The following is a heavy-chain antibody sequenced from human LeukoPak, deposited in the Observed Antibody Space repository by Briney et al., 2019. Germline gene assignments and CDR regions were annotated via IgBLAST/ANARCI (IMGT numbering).Heavy chain of an antibody. CDR2: INPDGSQT. J-gene: IGHJ4*02. V-gene: IGHV3-74*01. CDR1: GFTFSSYS. CDR3: ARDPVRRDSY. D-gene: IGHD3-10*01. Sequence: PGGSLRLSCAASGFTFSSYSMNWVRQAPGKGLEWVSHINPDGSQTNYADSVTGRFTISRDNAKNTLYLQMNSLRAEDTAVYYCARDPVRRDSYWGQGTLVTVSS.